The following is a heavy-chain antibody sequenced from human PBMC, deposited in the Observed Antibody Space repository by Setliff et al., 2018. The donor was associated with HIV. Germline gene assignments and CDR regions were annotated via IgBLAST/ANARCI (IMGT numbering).Heavy chain of an antibody. CDR2: IYYSGST. CDR1: DDSISSHY. V-gene: IGHV4-59*11. CDR3: ARAGYNSRPYYFDY. Sequence: SETLSLTCTVSDDSISSHYWSWIRQPPGKGLEWIAYIYYSGSTSYNPSLKSRVTVSIDTSKNQFSLKLNSVTAADTAVYYCARAGYNSRPYYFDYWVQGTLVTVSS. J-gene: IGHJ4*02. D-gene: IGHD6-13*01.